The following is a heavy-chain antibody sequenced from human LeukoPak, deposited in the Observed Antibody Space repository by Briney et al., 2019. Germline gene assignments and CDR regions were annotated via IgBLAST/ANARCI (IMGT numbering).Heavy chain of an antibody. J-gene: IGHJ4*02. D-gene: IGHD5-18*01. Sequence: RSLRLSCXXXGFTFDDYAMHWVRQAPGKGLEWVSGISWNSGSIGYADSVKGRFTISRDNAKNSLYLQMNSLRAEDTALYYCAKDTRYSYGLGYFDYWGQGTLVTVSS. CDR1: GFTFDDYA. CDR3: AKDTRYSYGLGYFDY. V-gene: IGHV3-9*01. CDR2: ISWNSGSI.